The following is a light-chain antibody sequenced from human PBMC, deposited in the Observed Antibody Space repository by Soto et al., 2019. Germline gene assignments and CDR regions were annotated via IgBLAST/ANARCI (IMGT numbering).Light chain of an antibody. V-gene: IGKV1-5*03. CDR2: KAS. Sequence: DIQMTQSPSTLSGSVGDRVTITCRASQTISSWLAWYQQKPGKAPKLLIYKASTLNSGVPSRFSGSASGTEFTLTISSLQPDDFATYYGQHYNSYSEAFGQGTKVEL. CDR1: QTISSW. CDR3: QHYNSYSEA. J-gene: IGKJ1*01.